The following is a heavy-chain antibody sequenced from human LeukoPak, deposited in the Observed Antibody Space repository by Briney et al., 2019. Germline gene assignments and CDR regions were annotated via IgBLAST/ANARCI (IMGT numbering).Heavy chain of an antibody. CDR3: ARVGYYDRSGYSYAFDI. Sequence: GGSLRLSCAASGFTFSSYEMNWVRQAPGKGLEWVSYISSSGSTRYYPDSVKGRFTISRDNAKNSLHLQMNSLRAEDTAVYYCARVGYYDRSGYSYAFDIWGQGTMVTVSS. V-gene: IGHV3-48*03. D-gene: IGHD3-22*01. CDR1: GFTFSSYE. J-gene: IGHJ3*02. CDR2: ISSSGSTR.